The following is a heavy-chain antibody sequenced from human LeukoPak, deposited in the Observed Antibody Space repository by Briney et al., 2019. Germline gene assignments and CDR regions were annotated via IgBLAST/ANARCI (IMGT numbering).Heavy chain of an antibody. V-gene: IGHV4-59*08. Sequence: PSETLSLTCTVSSGSTSSYYWSWIRQPPGKGLEWIGYIYYSGSTNYNPSLKSRVTISVDTSKNQFSLKLSSVTAADTAVYYCARLRELHDYGDYPPIVDYWGQGTLVTVSS. CDR2: IYYSGST. CDR3: ARLRELHDYGDYPPIVDY. D-gene: IGHD4-17*01. J-gene: IGHJ4*02. CDR1: SGSTSSYY.